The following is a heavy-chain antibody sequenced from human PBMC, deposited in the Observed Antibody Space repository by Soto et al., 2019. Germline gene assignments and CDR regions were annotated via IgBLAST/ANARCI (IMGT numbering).Heavy chain of an antibody. D-gene: IGHD3-10*01. Sequence: ASVKVSCKASGYTFTSYYMHWVRQAPGQGLEWMGIINPSGGSTSYAQKFQGRVTMTRDTSTSTVYMELSSLRSEDTAVYYCARDRQYYGSGSPSAFDYWGQGTLVTVSS. CDR2: INPSGGST. CDR1: GYTFTSYY. J-gene: IGHJ4*02. V-gene: IGHV1-46*03. CDR3: ARDRQYYGSGSPSAFDY.